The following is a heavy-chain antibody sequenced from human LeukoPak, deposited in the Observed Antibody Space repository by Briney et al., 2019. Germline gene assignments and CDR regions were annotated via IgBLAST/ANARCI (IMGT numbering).Heavy chain of an antibody. CDR3: AGSTVWCGIFQY. D-gene: IGHD3-3*01. V-gene: IGHV3-48*01. J-gene: IGHJ1*01. Sequence: TGGSLRLSCAASGFTFSYYSVTWVRQAPGKGLEWVSYIDSSSATTYYADSVKGRFIISRDNAKNSLFLQINSLIAEDTAVYYCAGSTVWCGIFQYWGQGTLVTVSS. CDR2: IDSSSATT. CDR1: GFTFSYYS.